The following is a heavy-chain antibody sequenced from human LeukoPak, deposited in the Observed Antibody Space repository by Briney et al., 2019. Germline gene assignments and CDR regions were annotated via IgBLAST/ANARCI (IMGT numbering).Heavy chain of an antibody. Sequence: SVKVSCKASGGTFSSYAISWVRQAPGQGLGWMGGIIPIFGTANYAQKFQGRVTITADESTSTAYMELSSLRSEDTAVYYCARYCSSTSCYGAYYYGMDVWGKGTTVTVSS. CDR3: ARYCSSTSCYGAYYYGMDV. J-gene: IGHJ6*04. CDR1: GGTFSSYA. V-gene: IGHV1-69*01. D-gene: IGHD2-2*01. CDR2: IIPIFGTA.